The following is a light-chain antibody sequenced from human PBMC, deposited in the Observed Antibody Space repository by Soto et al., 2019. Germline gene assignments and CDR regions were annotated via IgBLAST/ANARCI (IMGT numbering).Light chain of an antibody. Sequence: DIQMTQSPSTLSASVGDRVTITCRASQSISGWLAWYQQNPGKAPKVLIYKGSFLENGVPSRFSGSGSGTEFTLTIDSLQPDDFATYYCHQYNSYPWTFGQGTKVEIK. CDR3: HQYNSYPWT. J-gene: IGKJ1*01. V-gene: IGKV1-5*03. CDR2: KGS. CDR1: QSISGW.